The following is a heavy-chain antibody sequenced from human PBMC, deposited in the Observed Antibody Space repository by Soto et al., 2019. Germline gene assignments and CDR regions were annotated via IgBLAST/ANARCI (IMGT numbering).Heavy chain of an antibody. CDR3: AKKGLSSSPSTTVS. Sequence: QDPGKGLDWVSGISGSGRNTYYADSVKGRFTISRDNSKNTLFLQMNSLRAEDTAVYYCAKKGLSSSPSTTVSWVQVTCVT. V-gene: IGHV3-23*01. CDR2: ISGSGRNT. J-gene: IGHJ4*02. D-gene: IGHD6-6*01.